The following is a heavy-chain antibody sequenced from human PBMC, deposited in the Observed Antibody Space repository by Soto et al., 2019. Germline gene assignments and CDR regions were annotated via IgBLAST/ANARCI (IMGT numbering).Heavy chain of an antibody. Sequence: GGSLRLSCTASGFTFNMYWMHWVRQVAGKGLVWVSRINDDGTFTDYADSVKGRFTISRDNARDTLYLQMNDLSDEDTAVYYCARRIWDILAVVATTRGAFDMWGQGTVVTVSS. CDR3: ARRIWDILAVVATTRGAFDM. J-gene: IGHJ3*02. CDR1: GFTFNMYW. CDR2: INDDGTFT. V-gene: IGHV3-74*01. D-gene: IGHD2-15*01.